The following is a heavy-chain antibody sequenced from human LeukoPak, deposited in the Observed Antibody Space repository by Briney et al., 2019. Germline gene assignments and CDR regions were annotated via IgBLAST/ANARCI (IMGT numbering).Heavy chain of an antibody. V-gene: IGHV4-31*11. J-gene: IGHJ4*02. D-gene: IGHD3-22*01. CDR3: ARDARSEITMIVPGGV. Sequence: SQTLSLTCAVSGGSISSGGYYWSWIRQHPGKGLEWIGYIYYSGSTYYNPSLKSRVTISVDTSKNQFSLKLSSVTAADTAVYYCARDARSEITMIVPGGVWGQGTLVTVSS. CDR1: GGSISSGGYY. CDR2: IYYSGST.